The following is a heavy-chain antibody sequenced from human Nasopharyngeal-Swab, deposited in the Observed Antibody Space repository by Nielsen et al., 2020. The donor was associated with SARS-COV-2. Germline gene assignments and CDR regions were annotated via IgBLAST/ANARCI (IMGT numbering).Heavy chain of an antibody. CDR3: AREERYSDLGGKLNYYYYMDV. V-gene: IGHV1-69*06. J-gene: IGHJ6*03. CDR2: IIPIFGTA. CDR1: GGTFSSYA. D-gene: IGHD3-9*01. Sequence: SVKVSCKASGGTFSSYAISWVRQAPGQGLEWMGGIIPIFGTANYAQKFQGRVTITADKSTSTAYMELRSLRSDDTAVYYCAREERYSDLGGKLNYYYYMDVWGKGTTVTVSS.